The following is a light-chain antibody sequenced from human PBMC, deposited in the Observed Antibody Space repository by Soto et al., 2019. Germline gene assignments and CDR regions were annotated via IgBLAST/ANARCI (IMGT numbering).Light chain of an antibody. CDR3: QQYGSIPWT. V-gene: IGKV3-20*01. J-gene: IGKJ1*01. CDR2: GIS. CDR1: QSVINSY. Sequence: EVVLTQSPGTLSLFPGERATLSCRASQSVINSYLAWYQQKPGQAPRPLIYGISNRATGIPDRFSGSGSGTDFTLTISRLEPEDFAVYYCQQYGSIPWTFGQGTKVEIK.